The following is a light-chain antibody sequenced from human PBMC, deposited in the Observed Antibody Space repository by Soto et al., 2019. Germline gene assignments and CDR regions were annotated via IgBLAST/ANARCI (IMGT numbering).Light chain of an antibody. CDR2: GAS. J-gene: IGKJ1*01. CDR3: QQYGSSPWT. CDR1: HSVGTN. Sequence: EMVMTPSPATLSVSPGERATLSCRASHSVGTNLMWYQQKPGQAPRLLIYGASSRATGIPDRFSGSGSGTDFTLTISRLEPEDFAVYYCQQYGSSPWTFGQGTKVDIK. V-gene: IGKV3-20*01.